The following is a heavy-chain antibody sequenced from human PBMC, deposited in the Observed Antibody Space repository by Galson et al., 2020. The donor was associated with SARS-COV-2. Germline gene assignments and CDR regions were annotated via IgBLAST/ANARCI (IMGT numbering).Heavy chain of an antibody. D-gene: IGHD3-10*01. CDR1: GFTFRSYE. CDR3: ARLYYGGEMDY. CDR2: ISSSGSKT. J-gene: IGHJ4*02. V-gene: IGHV3-48*03. Sequence: GGSLRLSCAASGFTFRSYEMNWVRQAPGKGLEWAAYISSSGSKTQYADSVKGRFTISRDNAKNSLYLQMDSLRGDDTGVYYCARLYYGGEMDYWGQGTLVTVSS.